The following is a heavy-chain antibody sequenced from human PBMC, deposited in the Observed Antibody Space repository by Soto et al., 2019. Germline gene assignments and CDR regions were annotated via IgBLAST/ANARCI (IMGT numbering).Heavy chain of an antibody. CDR1: GFNFSRAW. J-gene: IGHJ5*02. CDR2: IKSRTDAGTT. CDR3: TSDPLPSGS. Sequence: DVQLVESGGGLVKPGGSHRLSCAASGFNFSRAWMSWVRQAPGKGLEWVARIKSRTDAGTTEYAAPVKGRFTISRDDSKTTLYLPMNSLKTEDTAVYYCTSDPLPSGSWGQGTLVTVSS. D-gene: IGHD3-10*01. V-gene: IGHV3-15*01.